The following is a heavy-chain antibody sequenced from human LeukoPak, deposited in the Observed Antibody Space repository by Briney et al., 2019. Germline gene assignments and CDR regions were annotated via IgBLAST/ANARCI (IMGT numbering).Heavy chain of an antibody. Sequence: GGSLRLSCAASGFTFSSSAMSWVRQAPGKGLEGVSTISGSGDRTYYADSVKGRFTISRDNSKNTLFLHMNSLRAEDTAVYSCAKGYYGSGSYGWFDYWGPGNLATVSS. CDR3: AKGYYGSGSYGWFDY. CDR2: ISGSGDRT. V-gene: IGHV3-23*01. D-gene: IGHD3-10*01. J-gene: IGHJ4*02. CDR1: GFTFSSSA.